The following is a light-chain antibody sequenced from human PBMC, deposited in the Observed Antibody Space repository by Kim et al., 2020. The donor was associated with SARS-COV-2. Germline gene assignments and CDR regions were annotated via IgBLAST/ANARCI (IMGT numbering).Light chain of an antibody. J-gene: IGLJ2*01. Sequence: QSFTISCTGTSSDVGYSKLVPWYQQHPGKAPKLMIYEVSKRPSEVSHRFSGSQSGNTASLTISVLQAEDEADYYCCSYAGSSTFVVFGGGTQLTVL. CDR1: SSDVGYSKL. CDR2: EVS. CDR3: CSYAGSSTFVV. V-gene: IGLV2-23*02.